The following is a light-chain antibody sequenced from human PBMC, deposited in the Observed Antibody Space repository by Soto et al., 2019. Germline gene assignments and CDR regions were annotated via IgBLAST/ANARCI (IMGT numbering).Light chain of an antibody. CDR3: SSYAGSKNYV. J-gene: IGLJ1*01. CDR2: EVS. CDR1: SSDVDYNY. Sequence: QSVLTQPPSASGSPGQSVTISCTGSSSDVDYNYVSWYQQRPGKAPKLIIYEVSKRPPWVPDRFSGSKSGNTASLTVSGLQTEDEADYYCSSYAGSKNYVFGTRTKVTVL. V-gene: IGLV2-8*01.